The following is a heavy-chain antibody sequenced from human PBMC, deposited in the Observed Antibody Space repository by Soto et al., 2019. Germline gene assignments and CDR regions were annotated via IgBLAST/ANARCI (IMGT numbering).Heavy chain of an antibody. CDR3: ATKDNGNYYFDF. CDR2: IHYSGIT. CDR1: GYSISSDNW. J-gene: IGHJ4*02. D-gene: IGHD2-8*01. Sequence: SETLSLTCGVSGYSISSDNWWVWIRQPPGKGQEWIGYIHYSGITYSNPSLKSRLTMSVDTSKNQFSLKLSSVTAVDTAFYYCATKDNGNYYFDFWGQGTLVTVSS. V-gene: IGHV4-28*01.